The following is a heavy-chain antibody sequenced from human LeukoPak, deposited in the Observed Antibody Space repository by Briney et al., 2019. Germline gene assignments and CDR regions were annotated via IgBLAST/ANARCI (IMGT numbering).Heavy chain of an antibody. V-gene: IGHV1-8*01. CDR2: MNPNSGNT. CDR3: ARETYYYGSGSYTAAKYFDY. Sequence: ASVKVSCKASGYTFTSYDINWVRQATGQGLEWMGWMNPNSGNTGYAQKFQGRVTMTRNTSISTAYMELSSLRSEDTAVYYCARETYYYGSGSYTAAKYFDYWGQGTLVTVSS. J-gene: IGHJ4*02. D-gene: IGHD3-10*01. CDR1: GYTFTSYD.